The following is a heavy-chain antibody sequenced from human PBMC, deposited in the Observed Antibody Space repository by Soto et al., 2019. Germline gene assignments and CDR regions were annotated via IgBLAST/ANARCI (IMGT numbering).Heavy chain of an antibody. D-gene: IGHD3-10*01. CDR2: IYSGGST. CDR1: GFTVSSNY. J-gene: IGHJ3*02. V-gene: IGHV3-66*01. CDR3: ARSYYGSGSNDAFDI. Sequence: EVQLVESGGGLVQPGGSLRLSCAASGFTVSSNYMSWVRQAPGKGLEWVSVIYSGGSTYYADSVKSRFTISRDNSKNTLYLQMDSLRAEDTAVYYCARSYYGSGSNDAFDIWGQGTMVTVSS.